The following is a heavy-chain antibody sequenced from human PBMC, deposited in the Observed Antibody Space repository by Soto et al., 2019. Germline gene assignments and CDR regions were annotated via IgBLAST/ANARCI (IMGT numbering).Heavy chain of an antibody. CDR1: GGSISSGGYY. D-gene: IGHD1-26*01. V-gene: IGHV4-31*03. Sequence: SETLSLTCTVSGGSISSGGYYWRWIRQHPGKGLEWIGYIYYSGSTYYNPSLKSRVTISVDTSKNQFSLKLSSVTAADTAVYYCARGRRLQHSTTTHPFDYWGQGTLVTVSS. J-gene: IGHJ4*02. CDR2: IYYSGST. CDR3: ARGRRLQHSTTTHPFDY.